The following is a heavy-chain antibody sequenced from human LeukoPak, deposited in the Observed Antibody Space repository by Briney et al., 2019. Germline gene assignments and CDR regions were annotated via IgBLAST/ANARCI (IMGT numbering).Heavy chain of an antibody. J-gene: IGHJ4*02. Sequence: GASVKVSCKASGGTFSSYAIRWVRQAPGQGLEWMGGIIPIFGTANYAQKFQGRVTITADESTSTAYMELSSLRSEDTAVYYCAVLVPAARSIDYWGQGTLVTVSS. V-gene: IGHV1-69*13. D-gene: IGHD2-2*01. CDR2: IIPIFGTA. CDR1: GGTFSSYA. CDR3: AVLVPAARSIDY.